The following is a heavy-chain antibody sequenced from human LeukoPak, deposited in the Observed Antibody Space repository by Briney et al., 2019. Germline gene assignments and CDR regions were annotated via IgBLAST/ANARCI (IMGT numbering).Heavy chain of an antibody. V-gene: IGHV3-53*01. CDR3: ARGSLFDY. Sequence: GGSLRLSCAASGLTFSSHWMHWVRQAPGKGLEWVSVIYSGGSTYFADSVKGRFTISRDNSNNTLYLQMNNLRTEDTAVYYCARGSLFDYWGQGTLVTVSS. CDR2: IYSGGST. J-gene: IGHJ4*02. CDR1: GLTFSSHW.